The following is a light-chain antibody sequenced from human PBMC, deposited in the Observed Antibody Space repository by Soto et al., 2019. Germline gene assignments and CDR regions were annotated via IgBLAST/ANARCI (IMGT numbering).Light chain of an antibody. CDR1: HNISSW. CDR3: QQYSSYWWT. J-gene: IGKJ1*01. CDR2: KAS. V-gene: IGKV1-5*03. Sequence: DYQVTQSPSTLSTSVGDRVTITCRASHNISSWLSWYQQKPGKAPNLLIYKASSLDSGVPSRFSGSGSGTEFTLTISSLQPDDFATYFCQQYSSYWWTFGQGTKVDIK.